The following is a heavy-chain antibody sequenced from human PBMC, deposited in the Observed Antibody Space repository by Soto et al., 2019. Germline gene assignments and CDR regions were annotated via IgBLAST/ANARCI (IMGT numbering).Heavy chain of an antibody. D-gene: IGHD1-1*01. CDR3: GKGGSTTDYYYYYGMDV. V-gene: IGHV3-23*01. Sequence: GGSLRLSCAASGFTFSSYAMSWVRQAPGKGLEWVSAISGSGGSTYYADSVKGRFTISRDNSKNTLYLQMNSLRAEDTAVYYCGKGGSTTDYYYYYGMDVWGQGTTVSVS. CDR2: ISGSGGST. J-gene: IGHJ6*02. CDR1: GFTFSSYA.